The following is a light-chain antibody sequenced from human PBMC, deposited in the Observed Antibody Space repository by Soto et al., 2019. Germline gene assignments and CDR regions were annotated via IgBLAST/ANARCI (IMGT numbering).Light chain of an antibody. V-gene: IGLV2-14*01. J-gene: IGLJ2*01. Sequence: QSALTQPASVSGSPGQSITISCTGTSSDVGGYNYVSWYQQHPGKAPKLMIYDVSNRPSGVSNRFSGSKSGNTASLTISGLQAEDEAEYYCSSYTSSSTLWVVFGGGTQLTV. CDR1: SSDVGGYNY. CDR2: DVS. CDR3: SSYTSSSTLWVV.